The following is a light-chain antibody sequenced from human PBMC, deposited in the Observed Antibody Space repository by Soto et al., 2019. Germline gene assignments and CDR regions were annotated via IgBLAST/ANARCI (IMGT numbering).Light chain of an antibody. CDR2: WAS. Sequence: DIVMTQSPDSLTVALGERATINSRSSQSVLYSSNNKNYLAWYQQKPGQPPKLLIYWASSRESGVPDRFSGSGSGTDFTLTISSLRAEDVAVYYCQQYYSTWTFGQGTKVDIK. J-gene: IGKJ1*01. CDR3: QQYYSTWT. CDR1: QSVLYSSNNKNY. V-gene: IGKV4-1*01.